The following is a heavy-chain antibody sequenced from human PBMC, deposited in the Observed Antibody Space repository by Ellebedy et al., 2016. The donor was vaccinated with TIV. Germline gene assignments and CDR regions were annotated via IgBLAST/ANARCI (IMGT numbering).Heavy chain of an antibody. CDR2: VSNSGDST. Sequence: PGGSLRLSCAASGFTFTNYAMNRVRQAPGKGLEGVSAVSNSGDSTYYADSVKGRFTISRDNSKNTLYLQMSSLRAEDTAVYYCSFKGVATRVYWGQGTLVTVSS. D-gene: IGHD4-23*01. V-gene: IGHV3-23*01. J-gene: IGHJ4*02. CDR3: SFKGVATRVY. CDR1: GFTFTNYA.